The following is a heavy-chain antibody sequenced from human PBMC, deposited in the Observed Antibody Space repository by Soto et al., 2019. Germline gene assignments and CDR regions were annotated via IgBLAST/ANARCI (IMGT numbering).Heavy chain of an antibody. V-gene: IGHV4-34*01. J-gene: IGHJ4*02. D-gene: IGHD3-3*01. CDR3: ARGRTDGVAVPRPDFDY. CDR2: INHRGST. Sequence: SETLSLSCAVYGGSFSGYYWSWIRQPPGKGLEWIGEINHRGSTSYNPSLKSRVTISVDTSKNQFSLMLSSVTAADTAVYYCARGRTDGVAVPRPDFDYWGQGTLVTVSS. CDR1: GGSFSGYY.